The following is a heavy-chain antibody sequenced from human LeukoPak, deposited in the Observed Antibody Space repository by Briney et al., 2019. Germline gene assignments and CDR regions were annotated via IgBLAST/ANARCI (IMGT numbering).Heavy chain of an antibody. CDR3: ARGRTYGSGSYYRARIRASNWFDP. Sequence: SETLSLTCAVYGGSFSGYYWSWIRQPPGKGLEWIGEINHSGSTNYNPSLKSRVTISVDTSKNQFSLKLSSVTAADTAVYYCARGRTYGSGSYYRARIRASNWFDPWGQGTLVTVYS. D-gene: IGHD3-10*01. CDR1: GGSFSGYY. V-gene: IGHV4-34*01. J-gene: IGHJ5*02. CDR2: INHSGST.